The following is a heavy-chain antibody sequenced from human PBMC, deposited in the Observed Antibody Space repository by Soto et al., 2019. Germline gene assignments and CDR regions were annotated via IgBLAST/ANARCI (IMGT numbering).Heavy chain of an antibody. CDR2: IYWDDDK. Sequence: QITLKESGPTLVKPTQTLTLTCTFSGFSLSTYGVGVGWIRQPPGKALEWLALIYWDDDKRYSPSLKSRLTITKDTSKNQVVLTVTNMDPVDTATYYCAHVTVSWGEYGMDVWGQGTTVTVSS. CDR3: AHVTVSWGEYGMDV. D-gene: IGHD2-21*02. V-gene: IGHV2-5*02. CDR1: GFSLSTYGVG. J-gene: IGHJ6*02.